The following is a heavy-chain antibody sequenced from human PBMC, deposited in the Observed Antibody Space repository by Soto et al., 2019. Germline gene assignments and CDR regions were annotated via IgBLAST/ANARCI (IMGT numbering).Heavy chain of an antibody. Sequence: ASVKVSCKASGYTFTSYAMHWVRQAPGQRLEWMGWINAGNGNTKYSQRFQGRVTITRDTSASTAYMELSSLRSEDTAVYYCARDDYGDYLFDYWGQGTLVTVSS. J-gene: IGHJ4*02. CDR1: GYTFTSYA. D-gene: IGHD4-17*01. CDR3: ARDDYGDYLFDY. CDR2: INAGNGNT. V-gene: IGHV1-3*01.